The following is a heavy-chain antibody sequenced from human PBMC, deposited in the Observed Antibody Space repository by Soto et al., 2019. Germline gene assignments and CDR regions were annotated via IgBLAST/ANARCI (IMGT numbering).Heavy chain of an antibody. V-gene: IGHV1-69*12. CDR2: IIPIVGTA. J-gene: IGHJ6*02. Sequence: QVQLVQSGAEVKKPGSSVKVSCKASGGTFSSYAISWVRQAPGQGLEWMGGIIPIVGTANYAQKCQGRVTIPADESTSKAYMELSSLSSEDTAVYYSARNDNPRNADDFPDYYYYGMDVWGQGTTVTVSS. D-gene: IGHD3-3*01. CDR1: GGTFSSYA. CDR3: ARNDNPRNADDFPDYYYYGMDV.